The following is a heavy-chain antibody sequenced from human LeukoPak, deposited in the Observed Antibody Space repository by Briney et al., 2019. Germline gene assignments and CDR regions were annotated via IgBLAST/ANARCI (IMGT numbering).Heavy chain of an antibody. V-gene: IGHV5-51*01. CDR2: SYPGDSDT. CDR1: GSRFTSYW. CDR3: FSRDIPLPPSTGSRFDY. J-gene: IGHJ4*02. D-gene: IGHD3-10*01. Sequence: KPLQFSSQASGSRFTSYWIGWARSTPPQGLEWMGISYPGDSDTSYRPSFPGHDTTSADTSISTTSLQWSSLQASDTPLYYSFSRDIPLPPSTGSRFDYWGEGTLVTVSS.